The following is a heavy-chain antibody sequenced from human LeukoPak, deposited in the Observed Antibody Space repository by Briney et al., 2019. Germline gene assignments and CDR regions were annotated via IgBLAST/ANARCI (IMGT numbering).Heavy chain of an antibody. CDR3: ARLSDLTQFDY. CDR2: IYHSGST. Sequence: PSETLSLTCAVSGYSISSGYYWGWIRQPPGKGLEWIGSIYHSGSTYYNPSLKSRVTISVDTSKNQFSLKLNSVTAADTAVYYCARLSDLTQFDYWGQGTLVTVSS. D-gene: IGHD2/OR15-2a*01. V-gene: IGHV4-38-2*01. J-gene: IGHJ4*02. CDR1: GYSISSGYY.